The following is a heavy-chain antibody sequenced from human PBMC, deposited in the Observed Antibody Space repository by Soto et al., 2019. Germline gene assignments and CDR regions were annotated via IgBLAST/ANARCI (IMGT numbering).Heavy chain of an antibody. V-gene: IGHV5-51*01. J-gene: IGHJ6*02. CDR2: IYPGDSET. Sequence: EVQLVQSGAEVKKPGESLKISCKGSGYSFTSYWIVWVRQMPGKGLEWMGTIYPGDSETRYSPSLQGQVTLSADKSTSTAYLQWGSQKASDTAMYYCASRSYCDGDCTRRPYDYYGMDVWGQGTTVTVSS. D-gene: IGHD2-21*02. CDR1: GYSFTSYW. CDR3: ASRSYCDGDCTRRPYDYYGMDV.